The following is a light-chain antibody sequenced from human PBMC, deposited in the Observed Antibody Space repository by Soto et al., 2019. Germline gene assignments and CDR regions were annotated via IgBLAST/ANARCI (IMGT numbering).Light chain of an antibody. CDR3: QHYNSYSEA. Sequence: DIQMTQSPSTLSGSVGDRVTITCRASQTISSGLAWYQQNPGKAPQLLIYKPSTLKSWVPSRFSDSGSGTEFTLTISSLQPDYLATYDCQHYNSYSEAFGHGTKV. CDR2: KPS. CDR1: QTISSG. V-gene: IGKV1-5*03. J-gene: IGKJ1*01.